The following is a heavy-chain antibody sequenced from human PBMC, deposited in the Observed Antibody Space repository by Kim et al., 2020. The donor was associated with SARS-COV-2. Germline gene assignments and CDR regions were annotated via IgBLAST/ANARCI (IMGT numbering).Heavy chain of an antibody. Sequence: GGSLRLSCAASGFTFSSYWMSWVRQAPGKGLEWVANIKQDGSEKYYVDSVKGRFTISRDNAKNSLYLQMNSLRAEDTAVYYCARDLGIAAAGPSDSYYYYGMDVWGQGTTVTVSS. CDR2: IKQDGSEK. J-gene: IGHJ6*02. CDR3: ARDLGIAAAGPSDSYYYYGMDV. V-gene: IGHV3-7*01. CDR1: GFTFSSYW. D-gene: IGHD6-13*01.